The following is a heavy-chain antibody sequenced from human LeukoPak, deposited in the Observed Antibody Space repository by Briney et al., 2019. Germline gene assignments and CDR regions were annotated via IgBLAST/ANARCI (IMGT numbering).Heavy chain of an antibody. CDR2: ISWNSGSI. CDR3: AKDRYDSSLTHLFDY. Sequence: PGRSLRLSCAASGFTFDDYAMHWVRQAPGKGLEWVSGISWNSGSIGYADPVKGRFTISRDNAKSSLYLQMNSLRAEDTALYYCAKDRYDSSLTHLFDYWGQGTLVTVSS. J-gene: IGHJ4*02. D-gene: IGHD3-22*01. V-gene: IGHV3-9*01. CDR1: GFTFDDYA.